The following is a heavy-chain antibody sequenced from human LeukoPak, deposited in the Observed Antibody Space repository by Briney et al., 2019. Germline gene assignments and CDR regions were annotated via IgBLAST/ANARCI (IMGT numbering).Heavy chain of an antibody. CDR3: VRIYYDFWSGYYQDY. V-gene: IGHV3-7*03. Sequence: PGGSLRLSCAASGFTFSNYWMSWVRQAPGKGLEWVANIKQDGSEKYYVDSVRGRFTISRDNAKNSLYLQMNSLRVDDTAVYYCVRIYYDFWSGYYQDYWGQGTLVTVSS. J-gene: IGHJ4*02. CDR2: IKQDGSEK. CDR1: GFTFSNYW. D-gene: IGHD3-3*01.